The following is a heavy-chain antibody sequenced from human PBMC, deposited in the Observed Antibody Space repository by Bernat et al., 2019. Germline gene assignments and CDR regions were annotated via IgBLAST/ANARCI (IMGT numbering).Heavy chain of an antibody. CDR2: ISRISSHI. V-gene: IGHV3-21*05. CDR3: AGDPADSLTRNWFDP. D-gene: IGHD4-4*01. CDR1: GFTFSDFS. J-gene: IGHJ5*02. Sequence: EMQLVESGGGLVKPGGSLRLSCTASGFTFSDFSMSWVRQAPGKGLEWLSYISRISSHIYYADSVKGRFTISRDNAKSTLYLQMNSLRADDTAVYYCAGDPADSLTRNWFDPWGQGTLVTVSS.